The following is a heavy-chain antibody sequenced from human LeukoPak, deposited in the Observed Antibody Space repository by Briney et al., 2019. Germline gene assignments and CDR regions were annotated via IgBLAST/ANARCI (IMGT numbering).Heavy chain of an antibody. Sequence: SETLSLTCTVSGGSISSITSDYWSWIRQPPGKGLEWIGYIHYSGATNYNPSLRSRVTISVDTSKTPFSLRLSYVTAADTAVYYCATLRGSSTAELDYWGRGTLVTVSS. V-gene: IGHV4-61*03. D-gene: IGHD2-2*01. CDR1: GGSISSITSDY. J-gene: IGHJ4*02. CDR3: ATLRGSSTAELDY. CDR2: IHYSGAT.